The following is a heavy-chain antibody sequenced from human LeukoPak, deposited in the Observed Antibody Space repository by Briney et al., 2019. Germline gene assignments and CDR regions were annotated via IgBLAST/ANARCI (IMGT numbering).Heavy chain of an antibody. J-gene: IGHJ4*02. CDR1: GFRFSSYE. CDR2: ISSRGDTI. V-gene: IGHV3-48*03. Sequence: GGSLRLSCAASGFRFSSYEMNWVRQAQGKGLEWVSSISSRGDTIYYADSVKGRFTISRDNAKNSLYLQMNSLRAEDTAVYYCATDRSSGLYYYDSSGLLYWGQGTLVTVSS. CDR3: ATDRSSGLYYYDSSGLLY. D-gene: IGHD3-22*01.